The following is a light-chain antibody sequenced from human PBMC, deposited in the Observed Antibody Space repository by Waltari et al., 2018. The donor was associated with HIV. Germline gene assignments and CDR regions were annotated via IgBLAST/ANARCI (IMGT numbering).Light chain of an antibody. CDR3: CSYAGSRGVV. CDR2: EVP. CDR1: SSDVGSYNL. J-gene: IGLJ2*01. Sequence: QSALTQPASVSGSPGQSITISCTGTSSDVGSYNLVPWYQHHPNKAPQVVIYEVPKLPSGVSTSFSGSKSGNTASLTISGLQAEDESDYYCCSYAGSRGVVFGGGTKLTVL. V-gene: IGLV2-23*02.